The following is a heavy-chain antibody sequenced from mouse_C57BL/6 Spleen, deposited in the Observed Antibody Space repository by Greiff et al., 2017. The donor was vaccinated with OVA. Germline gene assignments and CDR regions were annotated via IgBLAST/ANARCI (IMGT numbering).Heavy chain of an antibody. J-gene: IGHJ3*01. D-gene: IGHD2-2*01. CDR2: IDPSDSYT. Sequence: QVHVKQPGAELVMPGASVKLSCKASGYTFTSYWMHWVKQRPGQGLEWIGEIDPSDSYTNYNQKFKGKSTLTVDKSSSTAYMQLSSLTSEDSAVYYCARYGYDVAYWGQGTLVTVSA. CDR1: GYTFTSYW. CDR3: ARYGYDVAY. V-gene: IGHV1-69*01.